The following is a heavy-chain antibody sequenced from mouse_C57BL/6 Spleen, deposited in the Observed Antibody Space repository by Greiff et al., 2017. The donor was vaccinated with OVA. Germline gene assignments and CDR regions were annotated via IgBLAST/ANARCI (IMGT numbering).Heavy chain of an antibody. CDR3: AREIYDSHWYFDV. J-gene: IGHJ1*03. V-gene: IGHV1-53*01. CDR2: INPSNGGT. D-gene: IGHD2-3*01. CDR1: GYTFTSYW. Sequence: QVQLQQPGTELVKPGASVKLSCKASGYTFTSYWMHWVKQRPGQGLEWIGNINPSNGGTNYNQKFKDKATLTVDKSSSTAYMQLSSLTSEDSAVYYCAREIYDSHWYFDVWGTGTTVTVSS.